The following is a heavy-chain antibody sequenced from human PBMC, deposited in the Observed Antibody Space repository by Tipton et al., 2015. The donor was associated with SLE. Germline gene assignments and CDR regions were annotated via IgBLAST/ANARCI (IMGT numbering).Heavy chain of an antibody. V-gene: IGHV4-59*11. CDR3: ARGGPYYYYYMDV. D-gene: IGHD5-12*01. J-gene: IGHJ6*03. CDR1: GGSISSHY. Sequence: LRLSCTVSGGSISSHYWSWIRQPPGKGLEWIGYIYYSGSTNYNPSLKSRVTISVDTSKNQFSLKLSSVTAADTAVYYCARGGPYYYYYMDVWGKGTTVTVSS. CDR2: IYYSGST.